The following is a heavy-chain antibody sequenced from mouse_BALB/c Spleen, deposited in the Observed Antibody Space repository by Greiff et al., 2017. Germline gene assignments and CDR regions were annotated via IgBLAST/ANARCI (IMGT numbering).Heavy chain of an antibody. CDR3: ARAQLGLAY. CDR2: IWAGGST. CDR1: GFSLTSYG. Sequence: VKVVESGPGLVAPSQSLSITCTVSGFSLTSYGVHWVRQPPGKGLEWLGVIWAGGSTNYNSALMSRLSISKDNSKSQVFLKMNSLQTDDTAMYYCARAQLGLAYWGQGTLVTVSA. V-gene: IGHV2-9*02. D-gene: IGHD3-1*01. J-gene: IGHJ3*01.